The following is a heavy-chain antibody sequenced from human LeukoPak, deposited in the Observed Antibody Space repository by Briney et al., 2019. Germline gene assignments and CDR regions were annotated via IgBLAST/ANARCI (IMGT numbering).Heavy chain of an antibody. Sequence: SETLSLTCTGSGGSISSYYWSWIRQPAGKGLEWIGRIYTSGSTNYNPSLKSRVTISVDKSKNQFSLKLSSVTAADTAVYYCASNDYGDSSFDYWGQGTLVTVPS. CDR1: GGSISSYY. CDR2: IYTSGST. CDR3: ASNDYGDSSFDY. J-gene: IGHJ4*02. V-gene: IGHV4-4*07. D-gene: IGHD4-17*01.